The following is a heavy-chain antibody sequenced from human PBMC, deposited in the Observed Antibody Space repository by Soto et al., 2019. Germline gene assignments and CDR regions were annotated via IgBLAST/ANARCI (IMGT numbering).Heavy chain of an antibody. CDR2: IYYSGST. V-gene: IGHV4-59*11. Sequence: PSETLSLTWMVSGVSLTSHYWTWIRQSPRKGLEWIGYIYYSGSTNYSPSLKSRLTMSIDTPSNQFSLNLSSVTAADTAIYYCARLRDRSGTASIYNGMDVWGPGTMVTVSS. J-gene: IGHJ6*02. CDR1: GVSLTSHY. CDR3: ARLRDRSGTASIYNGMDV. D-gene: IGHD3-22*01.